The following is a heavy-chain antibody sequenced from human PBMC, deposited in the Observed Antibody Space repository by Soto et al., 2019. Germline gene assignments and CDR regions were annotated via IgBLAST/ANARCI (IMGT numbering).Heavy chain of an antibody. D-gene: IGHD2-8*01. CDR2: ISGSGDKT. CDR1: GFTFKYNA. V-gene: IGHV3-23*01. Sequence: EVQLLQSGGGLAQPGTSLRLSCAASGFTFKYNAMTWVRQAPGKGLEWVSTISGSGDKTDYADSVKGRFRVSRDNSKDTLYWQMDRLIADDTALYYCARESKWYGGQYFQDWGQGTLVTVSS. J-gene: IGHJ1*01. CDR3: ARESKWYGGQYFQD.